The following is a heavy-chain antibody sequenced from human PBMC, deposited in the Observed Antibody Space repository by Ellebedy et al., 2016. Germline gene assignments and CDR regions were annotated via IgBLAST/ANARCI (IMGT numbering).Heavy chain of an antibody. D-gene: IGHD6-6*01. Sequence: GGSLRLSCAASGFTVSSNYMSWVRQAPGKGLEWVSVIYSGGSTYYADSVKGRFTISRDNSKNTLYLQMNSLRAEDTAVYYCARDGWEEGSSFLFDYWGQGTLVTVSS. V-gene: IGHV3-66*01. CDR3: ARDGWEEGSSFLFDY. J-gene: IGHJ4*02. CDR1: GFTVSSNY. CDR2: IYSGGST.